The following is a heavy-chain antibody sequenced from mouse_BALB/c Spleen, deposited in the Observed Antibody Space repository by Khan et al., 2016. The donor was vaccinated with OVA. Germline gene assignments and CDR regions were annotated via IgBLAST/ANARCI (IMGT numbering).Heavy chain of an antibody. J-gene: IGHJ3*01. D-gene: IGHD2-4*01. Sequence: QVQLKQSGPGLVQPSQSLSITCTVSGFSLNSYGVHWVRQSPGKGLEWLGVIWSGGSTDYTAPFISRLSISKDNSTSQVFFKMNSLQSNDTAIYYCARNYDYDEGLAYWGQGTLVTVSA. CDR1: GFSLNSYG. V-gene: IGHV2-2*03. CDR3: ARNYDYDEGLAY. CDR2: IWSGGST.